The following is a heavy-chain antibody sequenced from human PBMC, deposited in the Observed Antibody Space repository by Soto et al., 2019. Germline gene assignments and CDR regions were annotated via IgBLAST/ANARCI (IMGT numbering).Heavy chain of an antibody. D-gene: IGHD6-19*01. CDR2: ISGSGGST. CDR1: GFTFSSYA. J-gene: IGHJ5*02. CDR3: AKEAVAGPVVGINWFDP. Sequence: GGSLRLSCAASGFTFSSYAMSWVRQAPGKGLEWVSAISGSGGSTYYADSVKGRFTISRDNSKNTLYLQMNSLRAEDTDVYYCAKEAVAGPVVGINWFDPWGQGTLVTVSS. V-gene: IGHV3-23*01.